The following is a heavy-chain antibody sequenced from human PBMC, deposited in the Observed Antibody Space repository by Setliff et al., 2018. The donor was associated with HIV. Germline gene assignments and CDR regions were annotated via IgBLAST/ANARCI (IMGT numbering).Heavy chain of an antibody. V-gene: IGHV4-59*11. J-gene: IGHJ6*02. D-gene: IGHD3-3*01. CDR2: IYYSGST. CDR1: GGSISSHY. CDR3: ARVPHNFWIRRYYYGMDV. Sequence: KPSETLSLTCTVSGGSISSHYWSWIRQPPGKGLEWIGSIYYSGSTNYNPSLKSRVTISVDTSKNQFSLKLSSVTAADTAVYYCARVPHNFWIRRYYYGMDVWGQGTTVTVSS.